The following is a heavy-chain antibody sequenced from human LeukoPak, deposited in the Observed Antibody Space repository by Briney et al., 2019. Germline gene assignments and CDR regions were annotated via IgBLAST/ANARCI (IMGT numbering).Heavy chain of an antibody. Sequence: GGSLRLSCAASGFTFSSYAMHWVRQAPGKGREYVSAISSNGGSTYYANSVKGRFTISRDNSKNTLYLQMGSLRAEDMAVYYCARDRAARGYYYYYMDVWGKGTTVTVSS. V-gene: IGHV3-64*01. D-gene: IGHD6-6*01. CDR1: GFTFSSYA. CDR3: ARDRAARGYYYYYMDV. J-gene: IGHJ6*03. CDR2: ISSNGGST.